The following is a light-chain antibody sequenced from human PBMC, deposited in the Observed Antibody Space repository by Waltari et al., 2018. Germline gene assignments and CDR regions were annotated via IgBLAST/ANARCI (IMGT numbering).Light chain of an antibody. V-gene: IGKV3-11*01. Sequence: ELVLTQSPATLSLSPGARATISCKASQSVGNYLAWYQQKPGQAPRLLIYDAINRATGIPARFSGSGSGTDFTLTISSLDPEDFAVYYCQQRTNWPPSVTFGGGTKVEIK. J-gene: IGKJ4*01. CDR2: DAI. CDR1: QSVGNY. CDR3: QQRTNWPPSVT.